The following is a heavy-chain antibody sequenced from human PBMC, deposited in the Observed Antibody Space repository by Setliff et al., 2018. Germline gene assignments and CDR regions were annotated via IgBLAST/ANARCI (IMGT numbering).Heavy chain of an antibody. D-gene: IGHD2-8*02. CDR1: DGSLSTYY. CDR2: IYSSGST. CDR3: VRTTRSTGFYGQGVAYYMDV. J-gene: IGHJ6*03. V-gene: IGHV4-39*07. Sequence: SETLSLTCTVSDGSLSTYYWGWIRQPPGKGLEWIGRIYSSGSTTYYNPSLESRVTIIMETSKNRFSLWLTSVTAADAAVYYCVRTTRSTGFYGQGVAYYMDVWDKGTTVTVSS.